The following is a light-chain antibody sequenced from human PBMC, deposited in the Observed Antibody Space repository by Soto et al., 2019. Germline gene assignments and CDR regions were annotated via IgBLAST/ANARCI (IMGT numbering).Light chain of an antibody. CDR3: SSYSSGTTHVV. V-gene: IGLV2-14*01. J-gene: IGLJ2*01. CDR2: EVS. CDR1: SSDIGGYNY. Sequence: QSALTQPASVSGSPGQSITISCTGTSSDIGGYNYVSWYQQYPGKAPTLMIYEVSNRPSGVSNRFSGSKSGNAASLTISGLQAEDEAHYYCSSYSSGTTHVVFGGGTKLTVL.